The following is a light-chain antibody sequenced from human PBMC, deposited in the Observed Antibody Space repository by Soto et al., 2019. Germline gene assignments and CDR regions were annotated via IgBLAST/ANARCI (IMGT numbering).Light chain of an antibody. CDR1: SSDVVGYNY. CDR3: SSYTSSSTQV. CDR2: DVS. V-gene: IGLV2-14*01. Sequence: QSVLTQPASVSGSPGQSITISCTGTSSDVVGYNYVSLYQQHPGKAPKLMIYDVSNRPSGVSNRFSGSKSGNTASLTISGLQAEDEADYYCSSYTSSSTQVFGGGTKLTVL. J-gene: IGLJ3*02.